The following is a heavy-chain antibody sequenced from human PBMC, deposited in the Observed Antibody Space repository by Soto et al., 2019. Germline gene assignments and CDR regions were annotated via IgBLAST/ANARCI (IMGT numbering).Heavy chain of an antibody. CDR1: CYTFSNYV. V-gene: IGHV1-18*04. CDR2: ISAHNGNT. Sequence: ASVKVCCAASCYTFSNYVISWLRQSPGQGLEWMGWISAHNGNTNHAQKFQDRVPMTTDTSTTTAFMELRSLTSDDTAVDYCARGKGSLGPYHYGLAVWGQGTPVTVSS. J-gene: IGHJ6*02. CDR3: ARGKGSLGPYHYGLAV. D-gene: IGHD1-26*01.